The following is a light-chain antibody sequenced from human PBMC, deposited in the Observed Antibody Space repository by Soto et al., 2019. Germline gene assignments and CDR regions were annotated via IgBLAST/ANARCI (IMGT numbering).Light chain of an antibody. CDR2: AAS. Sequence: DIQMTQSPSSLSASVGDRVTITCRASQSISSYLNWYQQKPGKAPKLLIYAASSLQSGVPSRFXXXXXXTDXTXXISXXQPXXXATYYCQQSYSTPFTFGPGTKVDIK. V-gene: IGKV1-39*01. CDR3: QQSYSTPFT. J-gene: IGKJ3*01. CDR1: QSISSY.